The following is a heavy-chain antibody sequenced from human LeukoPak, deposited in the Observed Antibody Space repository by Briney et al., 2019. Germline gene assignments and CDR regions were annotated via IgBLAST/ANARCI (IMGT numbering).Heavy chain of an antibody. CDR2: ISTYNGDT. J-gene: IGHJ4*02. Sequence: ASVKVSCKASGYTFNNYGISWVRQAPGQGHEWVGWISTYNGDTKYAEKLQGRVTMTTDTSTTTAYMELTSLTSDDTAMYYCARTRCTGGSCYDYWGQGTLVTVSS. D-gene: IGHD2-15*01. CDR3: ARTRCTGGSCYDY. CDR1: GYTFNNYG. V-gene: IGHV1-18*01.